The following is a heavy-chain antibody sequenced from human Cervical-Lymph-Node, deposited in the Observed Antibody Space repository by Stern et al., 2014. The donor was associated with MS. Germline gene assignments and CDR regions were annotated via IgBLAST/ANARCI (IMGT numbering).Heavy chain of an antibody. J-gene: IGHJ6*02. Sequence: EMQLVESGAEVKRPGESLKISCEASGYSFSNYWIAWVRQMPGKGLEWMGIIYPGDSDTRYSPAFQGQVTIPAVTSISTPSLQWSSLKASDTAMYFCAKSLVRGILAPYGMDVWGQGTTVTVSS. CDR2: IYPGDSDT. CDR3: AKSLVRGILAPYGMDV. D-gene: IGHD3-10*01. CDR1: GYSFSNYW. V-gene: IGHV5-51*03.